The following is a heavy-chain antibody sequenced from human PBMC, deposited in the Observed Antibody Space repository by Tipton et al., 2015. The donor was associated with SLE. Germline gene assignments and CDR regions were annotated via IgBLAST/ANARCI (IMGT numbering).Heavy chain of an antibody. J-gene: IGHJ1*01. V-gene: IGHV4-34*01. Sequence: TLSLTCAVYGGSFSGYYWSWIRQPPGKGLEWIGEINHSGSTSYNPSLKSRVTISVDTSKNQSSLKLSSVTAADTAVYYCARTGYSSSWLYFQHWGQGTLVTVSS. CDR1: GGSFSGYY. CDR2: INHSGST. D-gene: IGHD6-13*01. CDR3: ARTGYSSSWLYFQH.